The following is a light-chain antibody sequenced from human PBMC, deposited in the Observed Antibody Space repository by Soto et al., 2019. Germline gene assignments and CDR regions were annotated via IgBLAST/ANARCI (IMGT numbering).Light chain of an antibody. CDR3: QQYARPPFA. J-gene: IGKJ2*01. V-gene: IGKV3-15*01. CDR2: GAS. CDR1: QRINSN. Sequence: EIVMTQSPATLSVSPGERATLSCRARQRINSNLAWYQHKPGQAPRLLIYGASTRATGIPDRFSGGGSGTDFTLTISRLEPEDFAVYYCQQYARPPFAFGQGTKVDIK.